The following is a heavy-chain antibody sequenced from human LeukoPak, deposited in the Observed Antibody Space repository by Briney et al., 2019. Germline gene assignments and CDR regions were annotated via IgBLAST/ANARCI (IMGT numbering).Heavy chain of an antibody. D-gene: IGHD5-12*01. V-gene: IGHV3-64D*06. CDR2: IRSNGGST. Sequence: GGSLILFCSASGFTSSSYDMNWVRQAPGKGLEYASAIRSNGGSTYYADYVKGRFNISRDNSRNTLHLQMSSLRVEDTAVDYCARLYSGYLPDYWGQGTLVTVSS. CDR1: GFTSSSYD. J-gene: IGHJ4*02. CDR3: ARLYSGYLPDY.